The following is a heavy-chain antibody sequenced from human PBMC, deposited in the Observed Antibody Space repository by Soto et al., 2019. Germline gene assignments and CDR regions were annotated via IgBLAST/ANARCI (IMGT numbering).Heavy chain of an antibody. CDR1: GFTFSSYA. D-gene: IGHD1-26*01. J-gene: IGHJ6*02. CDR2: ISGSGGST. V-gene: IGHV3-23*01. CDR3: VGVVGELTPLGGMDV. Sequence: PGGSLRLSCAASGFTFSSYAMSWVRQAPGKGLEWVSAISGSGGSTYYADSVKGRFTISRDNSKNTLYLQMNSLRAEDTAVYYCVGVVGELTPLGGMDVWGQGTTVTVSS.